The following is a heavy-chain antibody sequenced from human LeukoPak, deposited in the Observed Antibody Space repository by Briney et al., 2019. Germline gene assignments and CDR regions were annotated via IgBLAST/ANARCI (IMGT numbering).Heavy chain of an antibody. CDR3: ARGYCSGGSCYSFDY. V-gene: IGHV4-59*01. CDR2: IYYSGST. J-gene: IGHJ4*02. Sequence: SGTLSLTCTVSGGSISSYYWSWIRQPPGKGLEWIGYIYYSGSTNYNPSLKSRVTISVDTSKNQFSLKLSSVTAADTAVYYCARGYCSGGSCYSFDYWGQGTLVTVSS. CDR1: GGSISSYY. D-gene: IGHD2-15*01.